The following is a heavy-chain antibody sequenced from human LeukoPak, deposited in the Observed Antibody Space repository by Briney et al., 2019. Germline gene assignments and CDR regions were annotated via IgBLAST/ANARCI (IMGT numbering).Heavy chain of an antibody. V-gene: IGHV1-69*04. Sequence: SVKVSCKASGGTFSSYAISWVRQAPGQGLEWMGRIIPILGIANYAQKFQGRVTITADKSTSTAYMELSSLRSENTAVYYCASPPADYYDSRDYFDYWGQGTLVTVSS. CDR2: IIPILGIA. J-gene: IGHJ4*02. CDR1: GGTFSSYA. D-gene: IGHD3-22*01. CDR3: ASPPADYYDSRDYFDY.